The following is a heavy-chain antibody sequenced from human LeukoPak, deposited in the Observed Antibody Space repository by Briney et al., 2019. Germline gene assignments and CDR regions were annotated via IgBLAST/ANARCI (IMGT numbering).Heavy chain of an antibody. CDR2: INSDGSST. V-gene: IGHV3-74*01. D-gene: IGHD3-3*01. J-gene: IGHJ4*02. CDR3: AREWVYDFWSGYYFDY. Sequence: PGGSLRLSCAASGFTFSSYWMHWVRQAPGKGLVWVSRINSDGSSTSYADSVKGRFTISRDNAKNTPYLQMNSLRAEDTAVYYCAREWVYDFWSGYYFDYWGQGTLVTVSS. CDR1: GFTFSSYW.